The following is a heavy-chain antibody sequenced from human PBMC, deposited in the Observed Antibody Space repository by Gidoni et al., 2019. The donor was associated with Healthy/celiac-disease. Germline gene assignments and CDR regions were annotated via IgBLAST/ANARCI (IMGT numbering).Heavy chain of an antibody. CDR1: GGPISSGGYY. CDR2: IYYSGST. CDR3: ASLPGYYKGFDY. D-gene: IGHD3-9*01. Sequence: QAQLQASGPGLVKPSQTLSLPCPVPGGPISSGGYYWSWIRQHPGKGLEWIGYIYYSGSTYYNPSLKSRFTISVDTSKNQFSLKLSSVTAADTSVYYCASLPGYYKGFDYWGQGTLVTVSS. J-gene: IGHJ4*02. V-gene: IGHV4-31*03.